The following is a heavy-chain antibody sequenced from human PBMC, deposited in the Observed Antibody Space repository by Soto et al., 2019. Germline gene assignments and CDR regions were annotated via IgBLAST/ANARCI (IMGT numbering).Heavy chain of an antibody. J-gene: IGHJ6*02. CDR2: IYSGGST. CDR1: GFTVSSNY. Sequence: GGSLRLSCAAPGFTVSSNYMSWVRQAPGKGLEWVSVIYSGGSTYYADSVKGRFTISRDNSKNTLYLQMNSLRAEDTAVYYCAREGRSSSWFYYYYGMDVWGQGTTVTVSS. V-gene: IGHV3-53*01. CDR3: AREGRSSSWFYYYYGMDV. D-gene: IGHD6-13*01.